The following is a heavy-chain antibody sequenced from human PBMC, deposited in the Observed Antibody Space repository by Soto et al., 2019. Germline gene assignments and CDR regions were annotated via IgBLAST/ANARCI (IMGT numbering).Heavy chain of an antibody. CDR3: ASGGFIGDYVVGYYYYGMDV. CDR2: IYPGDSDT. Sequence: PGESLKISCKASGYNFTNYWIGWVRQMPGKGLEWMGIIYPGDSDTKYSPSFQGQVTISADKSINTAYLQLSSLKASDTAMYYCASGGFIGDYVVGYYYYGMDVWGQGTRVTVSS. J-gene: IGHJ6*02. V-gene: IGHV5-51*01. D-gene: IGHD4-17*01. CDR1: GYNFTNYW.